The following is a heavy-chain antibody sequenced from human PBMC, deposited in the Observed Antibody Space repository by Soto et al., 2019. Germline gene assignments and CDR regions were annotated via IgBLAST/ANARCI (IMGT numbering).Heavy chain of an antibody. V-gene: IGHV4-28*01. CDR2: IYYNGST. Sequence: PSETLSLTCAISAYSMNSSQWLGWIRRPPGKGLEWIGYIYYNGSTYYNPSLKSRATMSVDRSKNQFSLKLSSVTAVDTAVYFCARSVTGSSFDYWGQGTLVTVSS. CDR3: ARSVTGSSFDY. J-gene: IGHJ4*02. D-gene: IGHD1-20*01. CDR1: AYSMNSSQW.